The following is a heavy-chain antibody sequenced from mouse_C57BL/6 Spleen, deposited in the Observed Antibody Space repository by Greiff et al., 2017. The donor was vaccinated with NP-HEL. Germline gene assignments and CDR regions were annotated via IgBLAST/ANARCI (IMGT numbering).Heavy chain of an antibody. V-gene: IGHV5-9*01. CDR2: ISGGGGNT. Sequence: DVKLVESGGGLVKPGGSLKLSCAASGFTFSSYTMSWVRQTPEKRLEWVATISGGGGNTYYPDSVKGRFTISRDNAKNTLYLQMSSLRSEDTALYYCGRHDYSSSWFAYWGQGTLVAVSA. CDR1: GFTFSSYT. CDR3: GRHDYSSSWFAY. J-gene: IGHJ3*01. D-gene: IGHD2-5*01.